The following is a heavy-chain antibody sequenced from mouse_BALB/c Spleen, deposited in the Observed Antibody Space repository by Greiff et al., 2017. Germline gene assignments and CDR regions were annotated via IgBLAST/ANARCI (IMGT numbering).Heavy chain of an antibody. Sequence: EVQGVESGGGLVKPGGSLKLSCAASGFTFSSYAMSWVRQTPEKRLEWVASISSGGSTYYPDSVKGRFTISRDNARNILYLQMSSLRSEDTAMYYCARGYGSPDYFDYWGQGTTLTVSS. J-gene: IGHJ2*01. CDR2: ISSGGST. D-gene: IGHD1-1*01. CDR3: ARGYGSPDYFDY. CDR1: GFTFSSYA. V-gene: IGHV5-6-5*01.